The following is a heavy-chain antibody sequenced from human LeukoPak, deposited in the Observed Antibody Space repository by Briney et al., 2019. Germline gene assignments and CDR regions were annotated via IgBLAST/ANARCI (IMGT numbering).Heavy chain of an antibody. J-gene: IGHJ4*02. CDR3: AKGINSGSYYYFDY. D-gene: IGHD1-26*01. Sequence: GGSLRLSCAASGFTFSSYSMNWVRQAPGKGLEWVSSISSSSSYIYYADSVEGRFTISRDNSKNTLYLQMNSLRVEDTAIYYCAKGINSGSYYYFDYWGQGTLATVSS. CDR1: GFTFSSYS. V-gene: IGHV3-21*04. CDR2: ISSSSSYI.